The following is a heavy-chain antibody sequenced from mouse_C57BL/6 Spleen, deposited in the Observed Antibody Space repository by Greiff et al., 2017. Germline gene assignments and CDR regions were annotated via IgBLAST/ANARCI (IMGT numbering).Heavy chain of an antibody. CDR3: ARQEDYYGSSYGYCDV. V-gene: IGHV2-6-1*01. CDR1: GFSLTSYG. J-gene: IGHJ1*03. D-gene: IGHD1-1*01. Sequence: VKLMESGPGLVAPSQSLSITCTVSGFSLTSYGVHWVRQPPGKGLEWLVVIWSDGSTTYNSALKSRLSISKDNSKSQVFLKMNSLRTDDTAMYYCARQEDYYGSSYGYCDVWGTATTVTVST. CDR2: IWSDGST.